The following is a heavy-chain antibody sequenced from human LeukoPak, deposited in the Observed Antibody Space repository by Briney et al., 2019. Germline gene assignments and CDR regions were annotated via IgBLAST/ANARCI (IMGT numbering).Heavy chain of an antibody. CDR2: IIPILGIA. V-gene: IGHV1-69*04. D-gene: IGHD3-22*01. CDR1: GYTFTSYG. Sequence: GASVKVSCKASGYTFTSYGISWVRQAPGQGLEWMGRIIPILGIANYAQKFQGRVTITADKSTSTAYMELSSLRSEDTAVYYCARSPESYYYDSSGYYNKRYFDYWGQGTLVTVSS. CDR3: ARSPESYYYDSSGYYNKRYFDY. J-gene: IGHJ4*02.